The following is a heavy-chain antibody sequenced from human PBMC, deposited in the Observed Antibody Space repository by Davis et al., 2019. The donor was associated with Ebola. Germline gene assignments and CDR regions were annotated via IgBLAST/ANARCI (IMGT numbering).Heavy chain of an antibody. CDR2: IKSKTDGGTT. V-gene: IGHV3-15*07. CDR3: TTYYDILTGYYNFDY. CDR1: GFTFSDYW. Sequence: GGSLRLSCAVSGFTFSDYWMHWVRQAPGKGLEWVGRIKSKTDGGTTDYAAPVKGRFTISRDDSKNTLYLQMNSLKTEDTAVYYCTTYYDILTGYYNFDYWGQGTLVTVSS. J-gene: IGHJ4*02. D-gene: IGHD3-9*01.